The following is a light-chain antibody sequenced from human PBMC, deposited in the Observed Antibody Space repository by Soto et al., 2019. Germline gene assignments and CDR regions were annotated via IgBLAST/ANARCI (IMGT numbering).Light chain of an antibody. Sequence: QSALAQPASVSGSPGQSITISCTGSSSDIGRYDFVSWYQQHPGKAPKLMIYEVTNRPSGVSNRFSGSKSGNTASLTISGLQAGDEADYYCSSYISNNKPYVFGTGTKV. V-gene: IGLV2-14*01. J-gene: IGLJ1*01. CDR3: SSYISNNKPYV. CDR2: EVT. CDR1: SSDIGRYDF.